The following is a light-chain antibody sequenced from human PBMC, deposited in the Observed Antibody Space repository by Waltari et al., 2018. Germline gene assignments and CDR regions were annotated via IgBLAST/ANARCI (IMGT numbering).Light chain of an antibody. CDR2: DGS. Sequence: QSSLTQPASVSGFPGQSITISCTGTSSDVGSYTLVPWYQQYPGKAPKLMIYDGSKRPSGVSNRLSGSKSGNTASLTISGLQAEDEADYYCCSYADSSTLVFGGGTKLTVL. CDR3: CSYADSSTLV. J-gene: IGLJ3*02. V-gene: IGLV2-23*01. CDR1: SSDVGSYTL.